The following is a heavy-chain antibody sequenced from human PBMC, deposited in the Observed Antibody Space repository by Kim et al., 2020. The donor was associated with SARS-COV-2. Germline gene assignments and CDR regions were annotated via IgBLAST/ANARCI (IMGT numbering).Heavy chain of an antibody. V-gene: IGHV3-23*01. CDR3: AKDLAMFREYFDY. J-gene: IGHJ4*02. CDR1: GFTFSNCG. CDR2: ISGSGDST. D-gene: IGHD3-10*01. Sequence: GGSLRLSCAASGFTFSNCGMSWVRQAPGKGLEWVSAISGSGDSTYYADSVKGRFTISRDNSKNTLYLQMNSLRAEDTAVYYCAKDLAMFREYFDYWGQGTLVTVSS.